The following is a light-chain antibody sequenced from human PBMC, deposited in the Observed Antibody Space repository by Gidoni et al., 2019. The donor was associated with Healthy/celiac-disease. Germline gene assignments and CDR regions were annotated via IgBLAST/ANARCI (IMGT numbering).Light chain of an antibody. Sequence: DIQMTQSPSSLSASVGDRVTITCRASQSISSYLNWYQQKPGKAPKLLIYAASSLQSGVPSRLSGSGSGTDFTLTISSLQPEDFATYYCQQSYSTPQTFGQGTRLEMK. CDR3: QQSYSTPQT. J-gene: IGKJ5*01. CDR1: QSISSY. V-gene: IGKV1-39*01. CDR2: AAS.